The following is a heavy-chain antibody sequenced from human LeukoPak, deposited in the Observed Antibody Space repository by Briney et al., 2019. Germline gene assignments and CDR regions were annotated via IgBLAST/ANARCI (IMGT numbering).Heavy chain of an antibody. CDR3: ARSLYYDFWSGYPDPTTPKYYYYGMDV. D-gene: IGHD3-3*01. Sequence: GRSLRLSCAASGFTFSSYGMHWVRQAPGKGLEWVAVIWYDGSNKYYADSVKGRFTISRDNSKNTLYLQMNSLRAEDTAVYYCARSLYYDFWSGYPDPTTPKYYYYGMDVWGQGTTVTVSS. V-gene: IGHV3-33*01. J-gene: IGHJ6*02. CDR2: IWYDGSNK. CDR1: GFTFSSYG.